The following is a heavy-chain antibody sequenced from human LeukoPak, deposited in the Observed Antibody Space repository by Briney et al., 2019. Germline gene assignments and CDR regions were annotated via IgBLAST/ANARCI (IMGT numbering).Heavy chain of an antibody. CDR2: ISSSGSTK. J-gene: IGHJ4*02. CDR1: GFSFGSYS. Sequence: GGSLRLSRAASGFSFGSYSMNWVRQAPGKGLEWVSFISSSGSTKSYADSVKGRFTISRDNAKNSLYLQMNSLRDEDTAVYYCTRSVYYAVYWGQGTLVTVSS. D-gene: IGHD3-22*01. V-gene: IGHV3-48*02. CDR3: TRSVYYAVY.